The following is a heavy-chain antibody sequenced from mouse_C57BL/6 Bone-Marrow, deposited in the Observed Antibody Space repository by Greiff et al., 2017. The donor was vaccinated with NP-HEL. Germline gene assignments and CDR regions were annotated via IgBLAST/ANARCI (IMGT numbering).Heavy chain of an antibody. CDR2: IRSKSNNYAT. V-gene: IGHV10-1*01. Sequence: DVMLVESGGGLVQPKGSLKLSCAASGFSFNTYAMNWVRRAPGKGLEWVARIRSKSNNYATYYADSVKDRFTISRDDSESMLYLQMNNLKTEDTAMYYCVRPHTMFRGAWFAYWGQGTLVTVSA. CDR3: VRPHTMFRGAWFAY. D-gene: IGHD2-2*01. CDR1: GFSFNTYA. J-gene: IGHJ3*01.